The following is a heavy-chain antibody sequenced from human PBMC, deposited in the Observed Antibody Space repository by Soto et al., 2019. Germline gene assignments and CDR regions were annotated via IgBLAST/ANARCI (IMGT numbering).Heavy chain of an antibody. Sequence: ASVKVSCKTSGYTFTTYGISWVRQAPGQGLEWMGWISPYNGHTDYLQNLQGRLTMTTDTSTNTGYMELGSLRSDDTATYYCARNISGPLGGMEVWGQGTT. CDR1: GYTFTTYG. J-gene: IGHJ6*01. CDR3: ARNISGPLGGMEV. V-gene: IGHV1-18*01. D-gene: IGHD6-19*01. CDR2: ISPYNGHT.